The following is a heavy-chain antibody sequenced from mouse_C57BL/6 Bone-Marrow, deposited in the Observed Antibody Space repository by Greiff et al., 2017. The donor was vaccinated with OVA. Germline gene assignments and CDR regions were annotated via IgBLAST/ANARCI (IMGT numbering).Heavy chain of an antibody. V-gene: IGHV2-2*01. CDR3: ARLDY. CDR1: GFSLTSYG. Sequence: QVQLQQSGPGLVQPSQSLSITCTVSGFSLTSYGVHWVRQSPGKGLEWLGVIWSGGSTDYNAAFIYRLSISKDNSKSQVFFKMNSLQADDTAIYYCARLDYWGQGTSVTGSS. J-gene: IGHJ4*01. CDR2: IWSGGST.